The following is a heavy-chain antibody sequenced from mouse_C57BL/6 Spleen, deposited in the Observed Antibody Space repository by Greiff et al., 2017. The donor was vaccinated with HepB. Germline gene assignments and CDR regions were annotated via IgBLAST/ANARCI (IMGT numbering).Heavy chain of an antibody. D-gene: IGHD2-4*01. CDR2: IHPNSGST. J-gene: IGHJ4*01. Sequence: VQLKQPGAELVKPGASVKLSCKASGYTFTSYWMHWVKQRPGQGLEWIGMIHPNSGSTNYNEKFKSKATLTVDKSSSTAYMQLSSLTSEDSAVYCCARGGYEYAPGAMDYWGQGTSGTVSS. V-gene: IGHV1-64*01. CDR1: GYTFTSYW. CDR3: ARGGYEYAPGAMDY.